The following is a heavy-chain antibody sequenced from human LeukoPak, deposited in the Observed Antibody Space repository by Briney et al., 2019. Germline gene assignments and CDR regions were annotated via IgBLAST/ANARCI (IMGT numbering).Heavy chain of an antibody. D-gene: IGHD3-22*01. J-gene: IGHJ4*02. CDR3: ARDRNWYYYDSSGYYWVGNYFDY. Sequence: ASVKVSCKASGYTFTSYAMNWVRQAPGQGLEWMGWINTNTGNPTYAQGFTGRFVFSLDTSVSTAYLQISSLKAEDTAVYYCARDRNWYYYDSSGYYWVGNYFDYWGQGTLVTVSS. CDR2: INTNTGNP. CDR1: GYTFTSYA. V-gene: IGHV7-4-1*02.